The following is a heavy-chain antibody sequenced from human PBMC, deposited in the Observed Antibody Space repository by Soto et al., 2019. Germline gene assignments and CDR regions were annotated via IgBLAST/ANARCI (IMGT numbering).Heavy chain of an antibody. J-gene: IGHJ5*02. CDR1: GGSISSGGYS. CDR2: IYHSGST. Sequence: SETLSLTCAVSGGSISSGGYSWSWIRQPPGKGLEWIGYIYHSGSTYYNPSLKSRVTISVDRSKNQFSLKLSSVTAADTAVYYCARDQQNYDILTGYSNWFDPWGQGTLVTVSS. D-gene: IGHD3-9*01. V-gene: IGHV4-30-2*01. CDR3: ARDQQNYDILTGYSNWFDP.